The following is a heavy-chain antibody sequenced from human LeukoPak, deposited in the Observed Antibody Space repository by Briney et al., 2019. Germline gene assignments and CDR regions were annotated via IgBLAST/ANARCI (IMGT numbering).Heavy chain of an antibody. D-gene: IGHD6-19*01. Sequence: GGSLRLSCAASGFTFDDYAMHWVRQAPGKGLEWVAVIWYDGSNKYYADSVKGRFTISRDNSKNTLYLQMNSLRAEDTAVYYCARDREQCFDYWGQGTLVTVSS. CDR3: ARDREQCFDY. V-gene: IGHV3-33*08. J-gene: IGHJ4*02. CDR2: IWYDGSNK. CDR1: GFTFDDYA.